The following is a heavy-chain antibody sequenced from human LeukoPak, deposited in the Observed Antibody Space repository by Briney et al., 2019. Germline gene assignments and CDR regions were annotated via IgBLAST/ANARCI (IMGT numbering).Heavy chain of an antibody. D-gene: IGHD3-10*01. CDR2: ISGSGGST. Sequence: GSLRLSCAASGFTFCSYAMSWVRPAPGKGPEWVSAISGSGGSTYYADSVKGRFTISRDNSKNTLYLQMNSLRAEDTAVYYCAKEPEDYYGSGSSPYYFDYWGQGTLVTVSS. J-gene: IGHJ4*02. CDR1: GFTFCSYA. CDR3: AKEPEDYYGSGSSPYYFDY. V-gene: IGHV3-23*01.